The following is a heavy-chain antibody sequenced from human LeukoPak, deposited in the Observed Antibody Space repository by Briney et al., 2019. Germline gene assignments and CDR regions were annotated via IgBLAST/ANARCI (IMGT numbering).Heavy chain of an antibody. CDR3: ARSSPIYYGSGSYRSPLDY. CDR2: IYTSGST. D-gene: IGHD3-10*01. CDR1: GGSISSGSYY. Sequence: SETLSLTCTVSGGSISSGSYYWSWIRQPAGKGLEWIGRIYTSGSTNYNPSLKSRVTISVDTSKNQFSLKLSSVTAADTAVYYCARSSPIYYGSGSYRSPLDYWGQGTLVTVSS. J-gene: IGHJ4*02. V-gene: IGHV4-61*02.